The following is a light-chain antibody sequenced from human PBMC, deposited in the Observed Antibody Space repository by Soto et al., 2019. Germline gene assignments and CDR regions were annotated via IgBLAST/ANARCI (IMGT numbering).Light chain of an antibody. CDR3: QQYDGPPLT. J-gene: IGKJ3*01. V-gene: IGKV3-20*01. CDR2: AAF. Sequence: IVMTQSPAPLSVSPGERATLSCKASQSVSSSYLAWYQQEPGQAPRLLIYAAFTRHTGISDRFNGSGSGTDFVLTINRLEPEDAAVYFCQQYDGPPLTLGPGTKVDIK. CDR1: QSVSSSY.